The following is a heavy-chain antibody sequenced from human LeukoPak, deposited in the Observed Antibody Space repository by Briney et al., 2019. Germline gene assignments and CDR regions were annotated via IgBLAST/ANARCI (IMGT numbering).Heavy chain of an antibody. CDR2: ISSNSDYI. J-gene: IGHJ3*01. V-gene: IGHV3-21*06. CDR1: GFTFSTYS. Sequence: GGSLRLSCAASGFTFSTYSMIWVRQAPERGLEWVSSISSNSDYIYYIDSVKGRFTISRDNAKNSLYLQMNSLRAEDTAVYYCARVAAKLGWEREVRDPFDVWGQGTMVAVSS. D-gene: IGHD1-26*01. CDR3: ARVAAKLGWEREVRDPFDV.